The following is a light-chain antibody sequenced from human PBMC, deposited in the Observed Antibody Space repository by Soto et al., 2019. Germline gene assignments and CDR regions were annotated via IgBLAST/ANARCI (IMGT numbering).Light chain of an antibody. Sequence: DIQMTQSPATLSGSVGDRVTITCRASQTISSWLALYQQKPGKAPKLLIYKASTLKSGVPSRFSGSGSGTEFTLTISSLQPEDIATYYCQQYDNLPLTFGGGTKVDIK. CDR3: QQYDNLPLT. CDR1: QTISSW. V-gene: IGKV1-5*03. J-gene: IGKJ4*01. CDR2: KAS.